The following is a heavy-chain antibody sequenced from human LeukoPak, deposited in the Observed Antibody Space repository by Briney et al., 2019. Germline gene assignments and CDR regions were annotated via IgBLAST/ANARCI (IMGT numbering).Heavy chain of an antibody. CDR2: ISAYNGNT. J-gene: IGHJ4*02. V-gene: IGHV1-18*01. CDR3: ARDLEPVVVTAKRGFDY. Sequence: ASVKVSCKASGYTFTSYGISWGRQAPGQGLEWMGWISAYNGNTNYAQKLQGRVTMTTDTSTSTAYMELRSLRSDDTAVYYCARDLEPVVVTAKRGFDYWGQGTLVTVSS. D-gene: IGHD2-21*02. CDR1: GYTFTSYG.